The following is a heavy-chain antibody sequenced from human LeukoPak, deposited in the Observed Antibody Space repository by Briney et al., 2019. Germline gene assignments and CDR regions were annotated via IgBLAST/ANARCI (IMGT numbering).Heavy chain of an antibody. D-gene: IGHD3-16*01. CDR3: VRGSYVMVDS. CDR1: GFTFSSYT. V-gene: IGHV3-64D*06. J-gene: IGHJ4*02. Sequence: GGSLRLSCSASGFTFSSYTMHWVRQAPGKGLEYVSVISSDGGFTYYIDSVKARFTISRDNSQNTLYLQMSSLRAEDTAAYYCVRGSYVMVDSWGQGTLVTVSS. CDR2: ISSDGGFT.